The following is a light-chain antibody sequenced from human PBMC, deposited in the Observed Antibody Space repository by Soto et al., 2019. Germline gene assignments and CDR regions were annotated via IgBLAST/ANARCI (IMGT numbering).Light chain of an antibody. CDR1: SSDIGAYNY. V-gene: IGLV2-14*03. CDR3: SSFTSTRSVV. Sequence: QSALTQPASVSGSPGQSITISCTGTSSDIGAYNYVSWYQQHPDKAPKLIIYDVSNRPSGISDRFSGSKSGNTASLTISGLQAEDESDYYCSSFTSTRSVVFGGGTKLTVL. CDR2: DVS. J-gene: IGLJ2*01.